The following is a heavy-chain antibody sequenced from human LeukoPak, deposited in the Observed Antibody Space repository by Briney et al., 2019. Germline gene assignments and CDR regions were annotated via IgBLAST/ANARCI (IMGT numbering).Heavy chain of an antibody. J-gene: IGHJ6*03. V-gene: IGHV3-21*01. CDR1: GFTFSAYN. CDR3: ARDPYSGEYGPHYYYYMDV. D-gene: IGHD5-12*01. CDR2: ITASSSYV. Sequence: NPGGSLRLSCAASGFTFSAYNMNWVRRTPGKGLEWVSSITASSSYVFYADSVRGRFTISRDNAENSLYLQMNSLRDEDTAVYYCARDPYSGEYGPHYYYYMDVWGKGTTVTVSS.